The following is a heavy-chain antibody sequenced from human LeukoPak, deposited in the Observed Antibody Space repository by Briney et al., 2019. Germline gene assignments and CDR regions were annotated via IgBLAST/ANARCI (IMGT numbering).Heavy chain of an antibody. Sequence: PGGSLRLSCAVSGFTFGDYYINWIRQAPGKRLEWISSISTSSFSTRYADSVKGRFTISRDDAKSSLFLQMNSLRVEDTAVYYCARELNFDVGEFFFDYWGPGTLVTV. V-gene: IGHV3-11*01. J-gene: IGHJ4*02. D-gene: IGHD3-10*01. CDR3: ARELNFDVGEFFFDY. CDR1: GFTFGDYY. CDR2: ISTSSFST.